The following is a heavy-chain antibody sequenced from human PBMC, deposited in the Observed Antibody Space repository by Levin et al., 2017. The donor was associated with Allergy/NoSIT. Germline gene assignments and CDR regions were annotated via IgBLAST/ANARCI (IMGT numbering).Heavy chain of an antibody. J-gene: IGHJ4*02. CDR2: ISSDGSQR. CDR3: ARENIPAVAPVVDY. Sequence: QTSETLSLTCAASGFTFSTYTMHWVRQAPGKGLDWVAVISSDGSQRYHADSVKGRFAISRDNSENTLYLQMNSLRAEDTAVYYCARENIPAVAPVVDYWGQGALVTVSS. D-gene: IGHD6-13*01. CDR1: GFTFSTYT. V-gene: IGHV3-30*09.